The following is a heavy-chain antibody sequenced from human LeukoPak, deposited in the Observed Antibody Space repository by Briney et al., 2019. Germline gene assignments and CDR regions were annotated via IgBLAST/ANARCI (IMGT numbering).Heavy chain of an antibody. Sequence: SVKVSCKASRDIFTRCAFSWVRQAPGQGLEWMGGIIPIDGTANFGQKFQGRVTITADESTSTAYMELSSLRSEDTAVYYCARDPGSPVRAFDIWGQGTMVTVSS. J-gene: IGHJ3*02. CDR1: RDIFTRCA. CDR3: ARDPGSPVRAFDI. CDR2: IIPIDGTA. D-gene: IGHD3-10*01. V-gene: IGHV1-69*01.